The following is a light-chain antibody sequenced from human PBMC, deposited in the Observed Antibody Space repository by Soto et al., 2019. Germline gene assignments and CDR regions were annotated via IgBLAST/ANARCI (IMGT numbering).Light chain of an antibody. CDR1: SSDVGGYNY. Sequence: QSVLTQPASVSGSPGQSITISCTGTSSDVGGYNYVSWYQHHPGKAHKLIIYDVTNRPSGVSNPFSGSKSGNTASLTISGLQSEDEADYYCSSYTTSNTRQIVFGTGTKVTVL. CDR2: DVT. V-gene: IGLV2-14*03. CDR3: SSYTTSNTRQIV. J-gene: IGLJ1*01.